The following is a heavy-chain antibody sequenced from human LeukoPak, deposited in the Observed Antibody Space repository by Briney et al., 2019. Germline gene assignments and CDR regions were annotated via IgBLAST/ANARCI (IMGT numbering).Heavy chain of an antibody. J-gene: IGHJ4*02. CDR3: ARGSYYYDSSGYWRFDY. CDR1: GFTFSSYS. D-gene: IGHD3-22*01. Sequence: PGGSLRLSCAASGFTFSSYSMNWVRQAPGKGLEWVSYISSSSSTIYYADSVKGRFTISRDNAKNSLYLQMNSLRDEDTAVYYCARGSYYYDSSGYWRFDYWGQGTLVTVSS. CDR2: ISSSSSTI. V-gene: IGHV3-48*02.